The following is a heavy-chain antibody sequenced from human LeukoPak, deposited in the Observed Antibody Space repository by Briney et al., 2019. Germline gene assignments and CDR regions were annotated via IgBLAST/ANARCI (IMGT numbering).Heavy chain of an antibody. CDR1: GGSISSYY. D-gene: IGHD6-13*01. V-gene: IGHV4-59*01. CDR2: IYYSGYT. J-gene: IGHJ4*02. CDR3: ARHSGRGSSSWYYY. Sequence: SETLSLTCTVSGGSISSYYWSWIRQPPGKGLEWIGYIYYSGYTNYNPSLKSRVTISVDTSKNQFSLKLSSVTAADTAVYYCARHSGRGSSSWYYYWGQGTLVTVSS.